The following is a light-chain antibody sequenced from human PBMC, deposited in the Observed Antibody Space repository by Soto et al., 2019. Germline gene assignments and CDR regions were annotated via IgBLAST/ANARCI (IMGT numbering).Light chain of an antibody. CDR2: GAS. CDR3: QQYGSTPTWT. V-gene: IGKV3-20*01. Sequence: EIVLTQSAGTLSLSPGERDTLSCRASQSVSSSYLAWYQQKPGQAPRLLIYGASSRATGIPDRFSGSGSGTDFTLTISRLEPEDFAVYYCQQYGSTPTWTFGQGTKVDIK. J-gene: IGKJ1*01. CDR1: QSVSSSY.